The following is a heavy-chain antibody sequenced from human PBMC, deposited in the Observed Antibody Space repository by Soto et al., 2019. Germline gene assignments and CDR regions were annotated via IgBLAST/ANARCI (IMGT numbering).Heavy chain of an antibody. CDR2: ISAYSGST. Sequence: QVQLVQSGAEVKKPGASVKVSCKASGYTFTSYGISWVRQAPGQGLEWMGWISAYSGSTNYAQKLQGRVTMTTDTSTSTAYMELRSLRSDDTAVYYCARDAHYYGSGSYYGPDYYYYMHVWGKGTTVTVSS. CDR1: GYTFTSYG. J-gene: IGHJ6*03. D-gene: IGHD3-10*01. V-gene: IGHV1-18*01. CDR3: ARDAHYYGSGSYYGPDYYYYMHV.